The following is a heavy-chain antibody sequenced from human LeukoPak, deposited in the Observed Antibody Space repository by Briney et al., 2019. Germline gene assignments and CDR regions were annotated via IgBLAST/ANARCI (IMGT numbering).Heavy chain of an antibody. Sequence: GGSLRLSCAASGFTFSSYGMHWVRQAPGKGLEWVAVISYDGSNKYYADSVKGRLTISRDNSKNTLYLQMNSLRAEDTAVYYCARGGVYSSGWYVDYWGQGTLVTVSS. V-gene: IGHV3-30*03. CDR1: GFTFSSYG. D-gene: IGHD6-19*01. J-gene: IGHJ4*02. CDR2: ISYDGSNK. CDR3: ARGGVYSSGWYVDY.